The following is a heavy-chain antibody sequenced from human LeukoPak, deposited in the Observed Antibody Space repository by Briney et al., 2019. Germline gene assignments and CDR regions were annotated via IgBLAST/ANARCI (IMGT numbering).Heavy chain of an antibody. V-gene: IGHV2-70*12. Sequence: SGPALVKPTQTLTLTCTFSGFSLSTNGMCVSWIRQPPGKALEWLAYIDWDDDKYYSPSLKTRLTISKDTSKNQVVLTMTNMDPVDTATYYCAHTSPIAVAVDYWGQGTLVTVS. CDR3: AHTSPIAVAVDY. D-gene: IGHD6-19*01. CDR2: IDWDDDK. J-gene: IGHJ4*02. CDR1: GFSLSTNGMC.